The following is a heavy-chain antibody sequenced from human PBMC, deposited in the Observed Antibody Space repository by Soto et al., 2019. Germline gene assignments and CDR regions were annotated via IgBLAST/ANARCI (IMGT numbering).Heavy chain of an antibody. J-gene: IGHJ5*02. CDR1: GGSVNNSPYY. CDR2: IYWSGST. CDR3: AKRKVGHSSSGLDL. V-gene: IGHV4-39*01. Sequence: SETLSLTCIVSGGSVNNSPYYWGWIRQPPGKGLEWIASIYWSGSTYYNPSLKGRVIISVDTSKNQFSLTVISVTAADTAVYYCAKRKVGHSSSGLDLWGQGXLVTVYS. D-gene: IGHD3-10*01.